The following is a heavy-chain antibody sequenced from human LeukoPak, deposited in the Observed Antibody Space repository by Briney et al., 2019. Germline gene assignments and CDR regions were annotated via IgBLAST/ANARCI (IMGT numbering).Heavy chain of an antibody. D-gene: IGHD6-19*01. J-gene: IGHJ4*02. Sequence: GGSLRLSCAASGFTFSSYEMNRVRQAPGKGLEWVSYISSSGSTIYYADSVKGRFTISRDNAKNSLYLQMNSLRAEDTAVYYCARRGASSGGLDYWGQGTLVTVSS. CDR2: ISSSGSTI. V-gene: IGHV3-48*03. CDR1: GFTFSSYE. CDR3: ARRGASSGGLDY.